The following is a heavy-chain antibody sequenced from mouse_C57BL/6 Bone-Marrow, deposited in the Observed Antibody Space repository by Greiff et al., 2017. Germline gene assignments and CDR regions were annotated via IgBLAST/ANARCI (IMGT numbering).Heavy chain of an antibody. V-gene: IGHV5-6*02. CDR3: ARLRGTVPYFGY. D-gene: IGHD1-1*01. CDR2: ISSGGSCT. J-gene: IGHJ2*01. CDR1: GFTFSSYG. Sequence: DVKLVESGGDLVKPGGSLKLSCAASGFTFSSYGLSWVRQTPDQRLEWVATISSGGSCTYYPDSVKGRFTISRDNAKNTLYLQLSSLKSEDTAMYYCARLRGTVPYFGYWGQGTTLKVSS.